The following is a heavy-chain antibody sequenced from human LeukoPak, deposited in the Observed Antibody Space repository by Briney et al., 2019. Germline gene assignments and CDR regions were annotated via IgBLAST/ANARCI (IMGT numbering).Heavy chain of an antibody. D-gene: IGHD6-13*01. CDR3: ARGWYGQLTFDP. CDR2: MNPNSGNT. CDR1: GYTFTSYD. V-gene: IGHV1-8*01. J-gene: IGHJ5*02. Sequence: VASVKVSFKASGYTFTSYDINWVRQATGQGLEWMGWMNPNSGNTGYAQKFQGRVTMTRNTSISTAYMELSSLRSEDTAVYYCARGWYGQLTFDPWGQGTLVTVSS.